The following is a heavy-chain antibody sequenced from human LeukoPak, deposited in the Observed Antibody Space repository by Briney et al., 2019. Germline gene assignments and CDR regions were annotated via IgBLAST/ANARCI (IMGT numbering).Heavy chain of an antibody. CDR2: INPSSSSA. CDR3: ARGPFGGNSAVLNY. Sequence: ASVKVSCKASGYTFTNYYIHWVRQAPGQGLEWMGIINPSSSSASSTQKFQDRVTLTRDTSTSTVYIELSSLRSEDTAVYYCARGPFGGNSAVLNYWGQGTLVTASS. D-gene: IGHD4-23*01. V-gene: IGHV1-46*01. J-gene: IGHJ4*02. CDR1: GYTFTNYY.